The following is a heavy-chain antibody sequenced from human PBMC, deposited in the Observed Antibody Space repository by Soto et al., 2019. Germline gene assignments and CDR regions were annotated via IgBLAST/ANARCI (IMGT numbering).Heavy chain of an antibody. J-gene: IGHJ4*02. CDR3: ARDSRQWLVSDY. CDR1: GFNFSSYG. CDR2: ISYDGNNK. D-gene: IGHD6-19*01. V-gene: IGHV3-30*03. Sequence: GGSLRLSCTGAGFNFSSYGIHWVRQAPGKGLEWVAVISYDGNNKYYAESVKGRRFTISRDNSKNTVYLQVNSLRVNDTAVYYCARDSRQWLVSDYWGRGPLVTVSS.